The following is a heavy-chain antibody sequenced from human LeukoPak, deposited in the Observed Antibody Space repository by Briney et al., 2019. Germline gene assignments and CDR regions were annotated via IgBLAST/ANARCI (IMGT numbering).Heavy chain of an antibody. Sequence: SETLSLTCTVSGGSLTTNNYYRGWIRPPPGKGLEWIGSIFNSGSTYYNPSLNSRATIAVDPSKNKLFLKLSYVTAADTAVYYCARRLEYLGIDPWGQGTLVTVSS. CDR3: ARRLEYLGIDP. V-gene: IGHV4-39*01. CDR2: IFNSGST. CDR1: GGSLTTNNYY. J-gene: IGHJ5*02. D-gene: IGHD2/OR15-2a*01.